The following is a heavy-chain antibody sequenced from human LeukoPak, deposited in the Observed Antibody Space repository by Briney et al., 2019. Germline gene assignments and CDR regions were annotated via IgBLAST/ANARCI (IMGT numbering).Heavy chain of an antibody. V-gene: IGHV1-2*02. CDR2: INPNSGGT. J-gene: IGHJ4*02. Sequence: ASVKVSCKASGYTFTGYYMHWVRQAPGQGLGWMGWINPNSGGTNYAQKFQGRVTMTRDTSISTAYMELSRLRSDDTAVYYCARNNIFYDSSGYFDYWGQGTLVTVSS. CDR1: GYTFTGYY. D-gene: IGHD3-22*01. CDR3: ARNNIFYDSSGYFDY.